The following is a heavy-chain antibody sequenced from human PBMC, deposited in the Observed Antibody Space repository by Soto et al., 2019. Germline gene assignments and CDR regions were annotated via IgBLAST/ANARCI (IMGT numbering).Heavy chain of an antibody. CDR2: IKQDGSEK. D-gene: IGHD1-7*01. CDR3: ARASWNYGDY. Sequence: GAYLRLSCAASGFTFSSYWMSWVRQSPGKGLEWVANIKQDGSEKYYVDSVKGRFTISRDNAKKSLYLQMNSLRAEDTAVYYCARASWNYGDYWGQGTLVTVSS. V-gene: IGHV3-7*03. J-gene: IGHJ4*02. CDR1: GFTFSSYW.